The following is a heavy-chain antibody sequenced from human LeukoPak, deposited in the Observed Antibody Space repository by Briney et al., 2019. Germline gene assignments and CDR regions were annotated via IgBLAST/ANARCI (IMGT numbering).Heavy chain of an antibody. Sequence: RASVKVSCKASGYTFTSYGISWVRQAPGQGLEWMGWISAYNGNTNYAQKLQGRVTMTTDTSTSTAYMELRSLRSDDTAVYYCARDVLLWFGELSRPFDYWGQGTLVTVSS. D-gene: IGHD3-10*01. J-gene: IGHJ4*02. CDR2: ISAYNGNT. CDR3: ARDVLLWFGELSRPFDY. V-gene: IGHV1-18*01. CDR1: GYTFTSYG.